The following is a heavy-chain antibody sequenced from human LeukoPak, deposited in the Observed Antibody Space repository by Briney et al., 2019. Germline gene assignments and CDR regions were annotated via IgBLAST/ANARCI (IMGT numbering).Heavy chain of an antibody. CDR1: GITVSNYG. Sequence: GGSLRLSCVVSGITVSNYGMSWVRQAPGKGLEWVSGISESGGGTNYADSVKGRFTISRDNSKNTLYLQMNSLRAEDTAVYYCAKDLYSSSWYSWFDPWGQGTLVTVSS. CDR2: ISESGGGT. J-gene: IGHJ5*02. D-gene: IGHD6-13*01. CDR3: AKDLYSSSWYSWFDP. V-gene: IGHV3-23*01.